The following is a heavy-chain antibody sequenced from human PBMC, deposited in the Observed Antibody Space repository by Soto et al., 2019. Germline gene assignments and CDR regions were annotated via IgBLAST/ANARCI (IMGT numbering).Heavy chain of an antibody. J-gene: IGHJ4*02. V-gene: IGHV5-51*01. Sequence: GESLKIYCKGSGYNFAGYWIAWVRQMPGKGLELMAIIYPSDSDTRYRPSFQGQVTISADKSISSAYLQWSSLRASHTAMYYCARGGVSTRTFDYWGQGTLVTVSS. CDR3: ARGGVSTRTFDY. CDR2: IYPSDSDT. D-gene: IGHD3-3*01. CDR1: GYNFAGYW.